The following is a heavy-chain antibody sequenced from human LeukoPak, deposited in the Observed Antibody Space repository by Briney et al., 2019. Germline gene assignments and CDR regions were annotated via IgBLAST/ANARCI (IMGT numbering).Heavy chain of an antibody. CDR1: DMTFSTYA. V-gene: IGHV3-23*01. J-gene: IGHJ6*03. CDR3: TRLGAAPPQYYYYYMDV. D-gene: IGHD1-26*01. CDR2: INGAGGRT. Sequence: GGSLRLSCDASDMTFSTYALMWVRQAPGKGLEWVSSINGAGGRTYYADSVKGRFTISRDNSKHTLHLQMNSLKTEDTAVYYCTRLGAAPPQYYYYYMDVWGKGTTVTVSS.